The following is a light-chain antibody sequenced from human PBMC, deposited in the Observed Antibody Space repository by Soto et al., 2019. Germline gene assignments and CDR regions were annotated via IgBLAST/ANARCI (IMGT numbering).Light chain of an antibody. CDR3: QHRSNWPLT. V-gene: IGKV3-11*01. J-gene: IGKJ4*01. Sequence: EIVLTQSPATLSLSPGERATLSCRASQSVSSYLAWYQQKPGQAPRLLIYGASNRPTGIPARFSGSGSGTDFTLTISSLQPEDFAFYYCQHRSNWPLTFGGGTKVEIK. CDR1: QSVSSY. CDR2: GAS.